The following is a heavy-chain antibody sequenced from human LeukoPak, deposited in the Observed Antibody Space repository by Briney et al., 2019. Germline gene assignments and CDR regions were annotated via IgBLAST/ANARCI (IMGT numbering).Heavy chain of an antibody. J-gene: IGHJ4*02. CDR3: AREMKSPYYYDSSGKYYFDY. CDR1: GGTFSSYA. D-gene: IGHD3-22*01. CDR2: IIPIFDTA. V-gene: IGHV1-69*05. Sequence: ASVKVSCKASGGTFSSYAISWVRQAPGQGLEWMGRIIPIFDTANYAQKFQGRVTITTDESTSTAYMELSSLRSEDTAVYYCAREMKSPYYYDSSGKYYFDYWGQGTLVTVSS.